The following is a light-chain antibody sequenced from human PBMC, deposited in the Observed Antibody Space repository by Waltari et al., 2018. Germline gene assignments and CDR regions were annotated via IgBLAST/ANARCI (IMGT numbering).Light chain of an antibody. Sequence: EIVLTQSPGTLSMSPGEGATLSCRASQSVSSTYIAWYQQRPGQAPRLLIYASSSRATGIPDRFSGSGSSTDFTLTISRLEPEDFAVYYCQQYDGSPHTFGQGTKVEMK. CDR1: QSVSSTY. J-gene: IGKJ1*01. V-gene: IGKV3-20*01. CDR3: QQYDGSPHT. CDR2: ASS.